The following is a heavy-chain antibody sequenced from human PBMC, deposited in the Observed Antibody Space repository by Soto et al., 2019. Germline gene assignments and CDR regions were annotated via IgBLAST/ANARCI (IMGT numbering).Heavy chain of an antibody. D-gene: IGHD3-16*01. V-gene: IGHV4-30-2*01. J-gene: IGHJ4*02. CDR1: GGSISSGGYS. CDR2: IYHSGST. CDR3: AAGERYYFDY. Sequence: SETLSLTCAVSGGSISSGGYSWSWIRQPPGKGLEWIGYIYHSGSTYYNPSLKSRVTISVDRSKNQFSLKLSSVTAADTSMYYCAAGERYYFDYWGQGTLVTVSS.